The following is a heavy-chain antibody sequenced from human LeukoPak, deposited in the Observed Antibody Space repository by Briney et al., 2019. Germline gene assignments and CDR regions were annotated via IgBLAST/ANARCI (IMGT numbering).Heavy chain of an antibody. CDR2: IYYSGST. Sequence: SETLSLTCTVSGGSISSSSYYWGWIRQPPGKGLEWIGSIYYSGSTYYNPPLKSRVTISVDTSKNQFSLKLSSVTAADTAVYYCARSRYYYYYYMDVWGKGTTVTVSS. J-gene: IGHJ6*03. V-gene: IGHV4-39*07. CDR1: GGSISSSSYY. D-gene: IGHD2-2*01. CDR3: ARSRYYYYYYMDV.